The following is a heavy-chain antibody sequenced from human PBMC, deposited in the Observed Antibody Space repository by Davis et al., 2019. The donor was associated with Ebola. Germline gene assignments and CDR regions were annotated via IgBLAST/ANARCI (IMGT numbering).Heavy chain of an antibody. D-gene: IGHD1-26*01. Sequence: LSLTCTASGFTFGDYAMSWVRQAPGKGLEWVGFIRSKAYGGTTEYAASVKGRFTISRDDSKSIAYLQMNSLKTEDTAVYYCTRDQGSYKYYYYYYGMDVWGQGTTVTVSS. CDR1: GFTFGDYA. J-gene: IGHJ6*02. CDR2: IRSKAYGGTT. V-gene: IGHV3-49*04. CDR3: TRDQGSYKYYYYYYGMDV.